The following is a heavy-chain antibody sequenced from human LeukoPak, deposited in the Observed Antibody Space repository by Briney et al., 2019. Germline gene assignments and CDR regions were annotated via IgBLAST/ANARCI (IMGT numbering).Heavy chain of an antibody. CDR1: GFTFSSYA. D-gene: IGHD6-13*01. Sequence: GGSLRLSCAASGFTFSSYAMHWVRQAPGKGLEWVAVISYDGSNKYYADSVKGRFTISRDNSKNTLYLQMNSLRAEDTAVYYCARDRGSSWYVGYFDYWGQGTLVTVSS. J-gene: IGHJ4*02. CDR3: ARDRGSSWYVGYFDY. CDR2: ISYDGSNK. V-gene: IGHV3-30*04.